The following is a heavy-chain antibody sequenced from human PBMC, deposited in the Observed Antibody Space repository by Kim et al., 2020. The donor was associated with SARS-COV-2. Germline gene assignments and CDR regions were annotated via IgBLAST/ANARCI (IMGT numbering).Heavy chain of an antibody. CDR3: ARVSSAGAVTVTYAD. D-gene: IGHD2-8*02. J-gene: IGHJ4*02. V-gene: IGHV4-4*02. Sequence: SETLSLTCAVSGGSISSSNWWSWVRQPPGKGLEWIGEIYHSGSTNYNPSLKSRVTISVDKSKNQFSLKLSSVTAADTAVYYCARVSSAGAVTVTYADWGQGTLVTVSS. CDR2: IYHSGST. CDR1: GGSISSSNW.